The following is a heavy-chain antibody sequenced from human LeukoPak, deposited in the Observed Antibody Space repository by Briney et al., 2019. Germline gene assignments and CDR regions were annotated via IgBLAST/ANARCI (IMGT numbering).Heavy chain of an antibody. CDR3: ARSEDSGSYFSFDY. J-gene: IGHJ4*02. Sequence: SEPLSLTCSVSGDYINNGGHYWSWIRQPPGKTLEYIGYISHRGSSYYNPSLKSRLTISVDGSRNQFSLKLRSVTAADTAVYYCARSEDSGSYFSFDYWGQGTLVAVSS. V-gene: IGHV4-30-2*01. D-gene: IGHD1-26*01. CDR1: GDYINNGGHY. CDR2: ISHRGSS.